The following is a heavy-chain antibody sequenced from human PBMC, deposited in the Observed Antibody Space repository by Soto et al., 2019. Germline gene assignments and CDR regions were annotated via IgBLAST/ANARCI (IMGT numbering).Heavy chain of an antibody. CDR1: GGSVSSGSYY. D-gene: IGHD6-13*01. CDR2: IYYSWIT. V-gene: IGHV4-61*01. CDR3: ARVSSSWGLVNYFYY. J-gene: IGHJ4*02. Sequence: QVQLQESGPGLVKPSETLSLTCTVSGGSVSSGSYYWSWIRQPPGKGLECIGYIYYSWITNYNPTLKSPVPMSVDTSKNHFALTLTSVTAADTAVYYCARVSSSWGLVNYFYYWCQGTLVTVSS.